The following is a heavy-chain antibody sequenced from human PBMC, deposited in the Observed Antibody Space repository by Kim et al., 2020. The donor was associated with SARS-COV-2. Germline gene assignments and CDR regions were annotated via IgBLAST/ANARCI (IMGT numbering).Heavy chain of an antibody. V-gene: IGHV1-46*01. Sequence: ASVKVSCKASGYTFTSYYMHWVRQAPGQGLEWMGIINPSGGSTSYAQKFQGRVTMTRDTSTSTAYMELSSLRSEDTAVYYCARYGVMNYYDSSGYQGWYYYYGMDVWGQGTTVTVSS. CDR1: GYTFTSYY. J-gene: IGHJ6*02. CDR3: ARYGVMNYYDSSGYQGWYYYYGMDV. CDR2: INPSGGST. D-gene: IGHD3-22*01.